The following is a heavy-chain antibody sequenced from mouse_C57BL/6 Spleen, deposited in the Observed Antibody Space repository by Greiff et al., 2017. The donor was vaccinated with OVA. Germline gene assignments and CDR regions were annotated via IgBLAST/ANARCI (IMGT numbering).Heavy chain of an antibody. J-gene: IGHJ2*01. CDR2: ISDGGSYT. CDR1: GFTFSSYA. V-gene: IGHV5-4*01. Sequence: EVHLVESGGGLVKPGGSLKLSCAASGFTFSSYAMSWVRQTPEKRLEWVATISDGGSYTYYPDNVKGRFTISRDNAKNNLYLQMSHLKSEDTAMYYCARSYGSSYDFDYWGQGTTLTVSS. CDR3: ARSYGSSYDFDY. D-gene: IGHD1-1*01.